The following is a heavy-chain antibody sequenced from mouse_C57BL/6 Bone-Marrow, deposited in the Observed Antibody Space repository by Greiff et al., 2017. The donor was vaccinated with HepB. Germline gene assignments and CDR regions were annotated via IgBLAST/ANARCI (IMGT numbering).Heavy chain of an antibody. J-gene: IGHJ4*01. D-gene: IGHD1-1*01. CDR2: IWSGGST. CDR3: ASYYGSFYYYAMDY. V-gene: IGHV2-2*01. Sequence: VKLQESGPGLVQPSQSLSITCTVSGFSLTSYGVHWVRQSPGKGLEWLGVIWSGGSTDYNAAFISRLSISKDNSKSQVFFKMNSLQADDTAIYYCASYYGSFYYYAMDYWGQGTSVTVSS. CDR1: GFSLTSYG.